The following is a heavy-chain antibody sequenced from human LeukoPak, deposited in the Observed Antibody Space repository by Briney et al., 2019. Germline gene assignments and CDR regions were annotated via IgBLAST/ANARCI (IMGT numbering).Heavy chain of an antibody. V-gene: IGHV1-69*04. CDR3: AATYCGGDCYSYYYYGMDV. CDR2: IIPILGIA. CDR1: GGTFSSYA. Sequence: GASVKVSCKASGGTFSSYAISWVRQAPGQGLEWMGRIIPILGIANYAQKFQGRVTITADKSTSTAYMELSSLRSEDTAVYYCAATYCGGDCYSYYYYGMDVWGQGTRSPST. J-gene: IGHJ6*02. D-gene: IGHD2-21*02.